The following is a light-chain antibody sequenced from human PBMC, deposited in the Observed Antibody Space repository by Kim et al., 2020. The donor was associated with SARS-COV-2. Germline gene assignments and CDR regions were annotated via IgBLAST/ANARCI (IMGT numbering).Light chain of an antibody. CDR2: RNN. J-gene: IGLJ3*02. CDR3: SAWDTSLSNWV. Sequence: TATLTCTGNSNNVGNQGAAWLQQHQGQPPKLLSYRNNNRPSGISERLSASRSGNTASLTITGLQPEDEADYYCSAWDTSLSNWVFGGGTQLTVL. V-gene: IGLV10-54*01. CDR1: SNNVGNQG.